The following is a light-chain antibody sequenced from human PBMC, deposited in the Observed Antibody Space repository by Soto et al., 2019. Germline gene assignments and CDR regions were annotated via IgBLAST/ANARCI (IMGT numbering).Light chain of an antibody. CDR2: EGT. CDR1: INIVGSYKL. Sequence: QSVLTQPASVSGSPGQSITISCTGTINIVGSYKLVSWYQQHPGKAPKLMIYEGTKRPSGVSDRFSGSKSGNTASLTISGLQAEDEADYYCCSYAGDSLLLGGGTKLT. V-gene: IGLV2-23*01. J-gene: IGLJ2*01. CDR3: CSYAGDSLL.